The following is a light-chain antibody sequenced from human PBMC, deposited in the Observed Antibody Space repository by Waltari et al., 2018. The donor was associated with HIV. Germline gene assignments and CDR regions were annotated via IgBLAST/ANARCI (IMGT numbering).Light chain of an antibody. V-gene: IGLV3-25*03. J-gene: IGLJ3*02. Sequence: SYELTQPPSVSVSPGQTARITCSGDALPKQYAYWYQQKPGQAPLLVIYKDNERPSGIPERFSGSSSGTTVTLTISGVHTEDEADYYCQSFDDIYLSWVFGGGTKLTVL. CDR3: QSFDDIYLSWV. CDR1: ALPKQY. CDR2: KDN.